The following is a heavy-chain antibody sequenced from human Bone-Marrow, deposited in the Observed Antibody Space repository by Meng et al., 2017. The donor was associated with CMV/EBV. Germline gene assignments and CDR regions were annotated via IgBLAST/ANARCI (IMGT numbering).Heavy chain of an antibody. Sequence: GESLQISFAASGFTVSSNYMSWVRQAPGKGLEWVAVIYSGGSTYYADSVKGRFTISRDNSKNTLYLQMNSLRAEDTAVYYCASTTVLYSGYEGAANDNWGQGTLVTVSS. V-gene: IGHV3-66*02. J-gene: IGHJ4*02. CDR1: GFTVSSNY. CDR2: IYSGGST. D-gene: IGHD5-12*01. CDR3: ASTTVLYSGYEGAANDN.